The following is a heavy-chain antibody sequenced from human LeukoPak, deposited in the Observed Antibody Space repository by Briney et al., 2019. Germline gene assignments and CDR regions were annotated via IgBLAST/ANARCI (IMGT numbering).Heavy chain of an antibody. Sequence: PSETLSLTCTVSGGSVGSSICHWGWIRQPPGKGLEWIGSIYYSGNTDYNPSLKSRVTISVDTSKNQFSLKLSSVTAADTAVYYCARLGRKATVTLDAAFDIWGQGTLVTVSS. D-gene: IGHD4-17*01. CDR3: ARLGRKATVTLDAAFDI. CDR2: IYYSGNT. V-gene: IGHV4-39*01. CDR1: GGSVGSSICH. J-gene: IGHJ3*02.